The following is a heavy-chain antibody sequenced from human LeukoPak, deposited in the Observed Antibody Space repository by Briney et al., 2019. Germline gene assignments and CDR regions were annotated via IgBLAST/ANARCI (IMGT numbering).Heavy chain of an antibody. CDR2: IIPILGIA. V-gene: IGHV1-69*04. Sequence: SVKVFCKASGGTFSSYAISWVRQAPGQGLEWMGRIIPILGIANYAQKFQGRATITADKSTSTAYMELSSLRSEDTAVYYCARDHGFGTIAVAVPEAFDIWGQGTMVTVSS. D-gene: IGHD6-19*01. J-gene: IGHJ3*02. CDR1: GGTFSSYA. CDR3: ARDHGFGTIAVAVPEAFDI.